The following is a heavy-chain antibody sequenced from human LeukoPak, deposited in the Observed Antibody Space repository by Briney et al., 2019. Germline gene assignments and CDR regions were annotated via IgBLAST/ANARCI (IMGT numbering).Heavy chain of an antibody. Sequence: SVKVSCKASGGTFTSYAISWVRQAPGQGLEWMGGIIPTFGTANYAQKFQGRVTITTGESTSTAYMELRSLRSDDTAVYYCARDMGNYYGSGSPPLFDYWGKGPLVTVSS. CDR1: GGTFTSYA. V-gene: IGHV1-69*05. CDR3: ARDMGNYYGSGSPPLFDY. J-gene: IGHJ4*02. D-gene: IGHD3-10*01. CDR2: IIPTFGTA.